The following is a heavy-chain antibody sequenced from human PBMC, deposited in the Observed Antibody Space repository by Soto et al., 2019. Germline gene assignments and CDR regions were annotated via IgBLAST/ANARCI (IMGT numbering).Heavy chain of an antibody. CDR3: ASRSRTTVTPDDAFDI. Sequence: SETLSLTCTVSGGSISSYYWSWIRQPPGKGLEWIGYIYYSGSTNYNPSLKSRVTISVDTSKNQFSLKLSSVTAADTAVYYCASRSRTTVTPDDAFDIWGQGTMVTVSS. CDR2: IYYSGST. D-gene: IGHD4-17*01. J-gene: IGHJ3*02. V-gene: IGHV4-59*01. CDR1: GGSISSYY.